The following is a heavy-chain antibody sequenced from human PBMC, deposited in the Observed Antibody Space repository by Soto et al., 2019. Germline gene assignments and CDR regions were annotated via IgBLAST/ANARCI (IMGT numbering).Heavy chain of an antibody. J-gene: IGHJ3*02. Sequence: VGSLRLSCAASGFTFSSYEMDWVRQAPGKGLEWVAYISSSGTILYGESVKGRFTISRDNADNSLYLQMNGLTAEDTAVYYCTKEKSVMYSGYDAFDIWGRGTMVTVSS. V-gene: IGHV3-48*03. CDR1: GFTFSSYE. D-gene: IGHD5-12*01. CDR3: TKEKSVMYSGYDAFDI. CDR2: ISSSGTI.